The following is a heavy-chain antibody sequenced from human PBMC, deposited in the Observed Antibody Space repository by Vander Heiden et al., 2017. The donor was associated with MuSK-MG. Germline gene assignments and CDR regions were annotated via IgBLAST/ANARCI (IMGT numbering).Heavy chain of an antibody. J-gene: IGHJ4*02. CDR2: ISYDGSDK. Sequence: QVQLVESGGGVVQPGRSLRLSCAASRITFSSYAMHWVRQAPGKGLEWVALISYDGSDKSYADSVKGRFTVSRDNSKNTLYPQMNSLRGEDTAVYHCAREVERTLDNWGQGTLVTVSS. CDR1: RITFSSYA. D-gene: IGHD1-1*01. V-gene: IGHV3-30-3*01. CDR3: AREVERTLDN.